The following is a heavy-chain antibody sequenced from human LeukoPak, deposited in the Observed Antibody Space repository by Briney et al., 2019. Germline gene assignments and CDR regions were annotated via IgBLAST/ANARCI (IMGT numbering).Heavy chain of an antibody. Sequence: SVKVSCKASGGTFSSYAISWVRLAPGQGLEWMGGIIPIFGTANYAQKFQGRVTITTDESTSTAYMELSSLRSEDTAVYYCARVVSGWNQHYYFDYWGQGTLVTVSS. CDR3: ARVVSGWNQHYYFDY. D-gene: IGHD6-19*01. J-gene: IGHJ4*02. V-gene: IGHV1-69*05. CDR1: GGTFSSYA. CDR2: IIPIFGTA.